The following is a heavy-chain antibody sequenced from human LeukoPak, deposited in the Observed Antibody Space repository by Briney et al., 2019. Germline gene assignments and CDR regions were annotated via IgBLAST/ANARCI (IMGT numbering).Heavy chain of an antibody. D-gene: IGHD6-13*01. CDR1: GFTFSSYG. Sequence: GGSLRLSCAASGFTFSSYGMSWVRQAPGKGLEWVSGISGSGGSTYYADSVKGRFTISRANSKNTLYLQINSLRAEDTAVYYCARGGHSSSWFYYYYMDVWGKGTTVTVSS. J-gene: IGHJ6*03. CDR3: ARGGHSSSWFYYYYMDV. CDR2: ISGSGGST. V-gene: IGHV3-23*01.